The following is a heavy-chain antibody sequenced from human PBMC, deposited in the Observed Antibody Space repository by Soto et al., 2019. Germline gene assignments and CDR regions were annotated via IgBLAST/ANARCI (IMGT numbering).Heavy chain of an antibody. CDR2: VYYNGIT. D-gene: IGHD3-10*01. CDR3: ARIRGFGEENL. Sequence: QVQLQESGPGLVMPSQTLSLTCTVSGGSINSADYHWSWIRQPPGKGLEWIGYVYYNGITYYNPSLKSRLTISLDTSKHQFSLKLTSVTAADTAVYYCARIRGFGEENLWGRGTLVTVSS. J-gene: IGHJ2*01. V-gene: IGHV4-30-4*01. CDR1: GGSINSADYH.